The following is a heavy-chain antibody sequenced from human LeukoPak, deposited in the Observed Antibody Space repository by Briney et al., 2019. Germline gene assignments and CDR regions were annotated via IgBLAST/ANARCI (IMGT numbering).Heavy chain of an antibody. Sequence: GGSLRLSCAASGFTLTTYWMNWVRQAPGKGLEWVSSISSSSSYIYYADSVKGRFTISRDNAKNSLYLQMNSLRAEDTAVYYCARELEMATTGLDYWGQGTLVTVSS. V-gene: IGHV3-21*01. D-gene: IGHD5-24*01. CDR1: GFTLTTYW. CDR3: ARELEMATTGLDY. CDR2: ISSSSSYI. J-gene: IGHJ4*02.